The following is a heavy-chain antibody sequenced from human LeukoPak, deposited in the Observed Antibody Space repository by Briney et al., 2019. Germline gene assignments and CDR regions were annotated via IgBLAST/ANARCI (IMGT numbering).Heavy chain of an antibody. Sequence: GRSLRLSCAASGFIFSNYGMHWVRQAPGKGLEWVAVIWDDGSNRYYADSVKGRFTISRDNSENTLYLQMNSLRAEDTAVYYCVRAGALVIREYYFDYWGQGTLVTVSS. J-gene: IGHJ4*02. CDR1: GFIFSNYG. CDR3: VRAGALVIREYYFDY. V-gene: IGHV3-33*01. CDR2: IWDDGSNR. D-gene: IGHD3-9*01.